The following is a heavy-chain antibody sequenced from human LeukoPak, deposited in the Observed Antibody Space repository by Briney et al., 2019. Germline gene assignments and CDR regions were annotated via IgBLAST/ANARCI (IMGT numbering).Heavy chain of an antibody. CDR3: AREPPESFRFDY. D-gene: IGHD3-16*02. J-gene: IGHJ4*02. CDR1: GYTFTSYY. Sequence: GASVKTSCKASGYTFTSYYIHWVRQAPGQGLEWMGIIRPSGGRASYPQNFQGRVTMTMDMSASTVHMELSSLTSEDTAMYYCAREPPESFRFDYWGQGAPVTVSS. CDR2: IRPSGGRA. V-gene: IGHV1-46*01.